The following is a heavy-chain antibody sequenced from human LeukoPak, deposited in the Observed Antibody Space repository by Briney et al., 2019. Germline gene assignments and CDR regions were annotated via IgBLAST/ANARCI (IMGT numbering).Heavy chain of an antibody. CDR3: AKDLQISSRAGYYMDV. CDR1: GFTFSSYG. Sequence: GGSLRLSCAASGFTFSSYGMSWVRQAPGKGLEWVAVISYDGSNKYYADSVKGRFTISRDNSKNTLYLQMNSLRAEDTAVYYCAKDLQISSRAGYYMDVWGKGTTVTVSS. CDR2: ISYDGSNK. V-gene: IGHV3-30*18. J-gene: IGHJ6*03.